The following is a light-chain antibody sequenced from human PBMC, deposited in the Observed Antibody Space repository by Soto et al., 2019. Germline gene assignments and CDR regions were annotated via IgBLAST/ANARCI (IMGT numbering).Light chain of an antibody. CDR1: QSVSSY. CDR3: QHYNSYSEA. Sequence: EIVLTQYPATLSLSPGERATLSCRASQSVSSYLAWYQQKPGQAPRLLIYGASSRATGIPDRFSGSGSGTDFTLTISSLQPDDFATYYCQHYNSYSEAFGQGTKVDIK. J-gene: IGKJ1*01. CDR2: GAS. V-gene: IGKV3-11*01.